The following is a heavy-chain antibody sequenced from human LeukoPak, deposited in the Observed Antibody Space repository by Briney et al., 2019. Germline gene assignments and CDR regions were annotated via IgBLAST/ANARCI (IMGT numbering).Heavy chain of an antibody. CDR3: ARGATTTRFGRFDP. CDR2: IRYDGSNK. CDR1: GFTFSSYA. D-gene: IGHD4-17*01. J-gene: IGHJ5*02. V-gene: IGHV3-30*02. Sequence: GGSLRLSCAASGFTFSSYAMHWVRQAPGKGLEWVAFIRYDGSNKYYADSVKGRFTISRDNPKKSLYLQMNSLRAEDTAVYYCARGATTTRFGRFDPWGQGTLVIVSS.